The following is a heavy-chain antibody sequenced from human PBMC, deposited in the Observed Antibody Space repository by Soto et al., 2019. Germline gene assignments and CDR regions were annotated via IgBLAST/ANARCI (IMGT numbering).Heavy chain of an antibody. CDR1: GYTFTSYG. J-gene: IGHJ4*02. CDR2: ISVYNGNT. Sequence: QVQLVQSGDEVKKPGASVKVSCKASGYTFTSYGISWGRQARGQELEWMGWISVYNGNTKYAQKVQVRVTMSTDTSTSANYKELRRLRTADSAEYYCARGPQSFDHSSQRAMVTVSS. CDR3: ARGPQSFDH. V-gene: IGHV1-18*04.